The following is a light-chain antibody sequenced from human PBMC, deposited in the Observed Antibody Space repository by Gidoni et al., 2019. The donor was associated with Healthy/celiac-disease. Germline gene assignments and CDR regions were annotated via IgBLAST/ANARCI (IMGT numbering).Light chain of an antibody. J-gene: IGKJ2*01. V-gene: IGKV3-20*01. CDR2: GAS. Sequence: EIVLTQSPGTLSLSPGERATLSCRASQSVSSSYLAWYQQKPGEAPRLLNYGASSRATGIPDRCSGSGSGTDFTLTISRLEPEDFAVYYCQQYGSSPYTFGQGTKLEIK. CDR1: QSVSSSY. CDR3: QQYGSSPYT.